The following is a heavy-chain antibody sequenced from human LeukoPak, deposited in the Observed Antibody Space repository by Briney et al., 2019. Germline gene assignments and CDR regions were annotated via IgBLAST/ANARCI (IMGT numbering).Heavy chain of an antibody. Sequence: SETLSLTCTVSGGSLSSSSYYWGWIRQPPGKGLEWIGSIYYSGSTYYNPSLKSRVTISVDTSKNQFSLKLSSVTAADTAVYYCASLRQYQLPYYYYYYYMDVWGKGTTVTVSS. CDR2: IYYSGST. D-gene: IGHD2-2*01. CDR3: ASLRQYQLPYYYYYYYMDV. J-gene: IGHJ6*03. V-gene: IGHV4-39*01. CDR1: GGSLSSSSYY.